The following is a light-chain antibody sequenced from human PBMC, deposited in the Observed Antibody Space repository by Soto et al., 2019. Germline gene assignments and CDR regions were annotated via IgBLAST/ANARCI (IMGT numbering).Light chain of an antibody. CDR1: QSISSW. J-gene: IGKJ3*01. CDR3: QQADSFPLT. CDR2: KAS. V-gene: IGKV1-5*03. Sequence: DIQMTHSPSTLAASVGDGVTMTRRASQSISSWLAWYQQKPGKAPKLLIYKASSLESGVPSRFSGSGSGTDFTLTISSLQPEDFATYYCQQADSFPLTFGPGTKVD.